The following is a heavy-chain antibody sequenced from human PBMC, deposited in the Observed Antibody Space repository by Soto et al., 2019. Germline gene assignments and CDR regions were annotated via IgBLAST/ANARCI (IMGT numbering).Heavy chain of an antibody. V-gene: IGHV6-1*01. J-gene: IGHJ3*01. D-gene: IGHD2-15*01. CDR1: GDSVSTNSAT. CDR2: TYLRSKWYN. Sequence: QIQLQQSGPGLVKPSQTLSLTCVISGDSVSTNSATWNWIRQSPSRGLEWLGRTYLRSKWYNEYAVSVKSRIATRPDTSTTSFSLQRRSVTPEATAVYCCARAAVAFEAFDLWGQGTVVTVSS. CDR3: ARAAVAFEAFDL.